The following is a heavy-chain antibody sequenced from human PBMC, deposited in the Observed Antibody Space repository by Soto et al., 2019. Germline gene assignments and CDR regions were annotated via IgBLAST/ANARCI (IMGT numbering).Heavy chain of an antibody. CDR1: GYTFTSYG. V-gene: IGHV1-18*04. CDR3: AREGDCSSTSCYTPHHYYYYGMDA. CDR2: ISAYNGNT. Sequence: ASVKVSCKVSGYTFTSYGISWLRQAPGQGLEWMGWISAYNGNTNYGPKLQGRGTMTTDTSTSTAYMELRSLRSDDTAVYYCAREGDCSSTSCYTPHHYYYYGMDAWGQGTTVTVSS. J-gene: IGHJ6*02. D-gene: IGHD2-2*02.